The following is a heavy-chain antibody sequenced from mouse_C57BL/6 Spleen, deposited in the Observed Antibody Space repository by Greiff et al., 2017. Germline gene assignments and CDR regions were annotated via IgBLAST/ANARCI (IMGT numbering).Heavy chain of an antibody. CDR3: ARAYYSNSAWFAY. CDR2: INPNYGTT. CDR1: GYSFTDYN. J-gene: IGHJ3*01. V-gene: IGHV1-39*01. D-gene: IGHD2-5*01. Sequence: EVQVVESGPELVKPGASVKISCKASGYSFTDYNMNWVKQSNGKSLEWIGVINPNYGTTSYNQKFKGKATLTVDQSSRTAYMQLNSLTSEDSAVYYGARAYYSNSAWFAYWGQGALVTVSA.